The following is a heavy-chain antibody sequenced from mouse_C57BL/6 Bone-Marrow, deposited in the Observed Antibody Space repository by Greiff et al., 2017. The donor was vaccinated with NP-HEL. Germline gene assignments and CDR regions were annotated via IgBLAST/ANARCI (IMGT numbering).Heavy chain of an antibody. CDR2: IYPGSGST. V-gene: IGHV1-55*01. CDR1: GYTFTSYW. J-gene: IGHJ1*03. Sequence: QVQLQQPGAELVKPGASVKMSCKASGYTFTSYWITWVKQRPGQGLEWIGDIYPGSGSTNYNEKFKSKATLTVDTSSSTAYMQLSSLTSEDSAVYYWARGEVTTVVATDWYFDVWGTGTTVTVSS. D-gene: IGHD1-1*01. CDR3: ARGEVTTVVATDWYFDV.